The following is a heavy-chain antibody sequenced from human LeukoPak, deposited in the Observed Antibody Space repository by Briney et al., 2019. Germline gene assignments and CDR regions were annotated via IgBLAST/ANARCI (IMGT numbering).Heavy chain of an antibody. J-gene: IGHJ4*02. CDR2: INPSSGST. CDR3: ARGHAGSFSGYDY. V-gene: IGHV1-46*01. Sequence: ASVNVFCKASGYTFTNYYMHWVRQAPGQGPEWMGVINPSSGSTTYAQKFQDRVTMTRDTSTSTVYMEVSSLRSEDTAMYYCARGHAGSFSGYDYWVQGTLVTVSS. D-gene: IGHD1-26*01. CDR1: GYTFTNYY.